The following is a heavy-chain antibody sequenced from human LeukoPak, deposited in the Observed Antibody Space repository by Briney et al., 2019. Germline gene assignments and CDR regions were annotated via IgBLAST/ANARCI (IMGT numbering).Heavy chain of an antibody. Sequence: GGSLRLSCAASGFTFSSYAMSWVRQAPGKGLEWVSAISGSGGSTYYADSVKGRFTISRDNSKNTLYLQMNSLRAEDTAVYYCARGFYDFWSGYYIGYYGMDVWGQGTTVTVSS. V-gene: IGHV3-23*01. J-gene: IGHJ6*02. D-gene: IGHD3-3*01. CDR2: ISGSGGST. CDR3: ARGFYDFWSGYYIGYYGMDV. CDR1: GFTFSSYA.